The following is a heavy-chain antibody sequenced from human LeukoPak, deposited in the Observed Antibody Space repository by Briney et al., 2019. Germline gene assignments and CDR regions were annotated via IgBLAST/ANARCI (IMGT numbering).Heavy chain of an antibody. Sequence: SETLSLTCSVSGVSISSRGYWGWIRQHPGKSLEWIGYIDYSGNTYYKPSLQSRVIISVDTSKNQFTLKLNSVTAADTAVYYCATGYGSGWFDAWGQGAVVTVSS. CDR2: IDYSGNT. V-gene: IGHV4-31*03. J-gene: IGHJ5*02. D-gene: IGHD3-9*01. CDR1: GVSISSRGY. CDR3: ATGYGSGWFDA.